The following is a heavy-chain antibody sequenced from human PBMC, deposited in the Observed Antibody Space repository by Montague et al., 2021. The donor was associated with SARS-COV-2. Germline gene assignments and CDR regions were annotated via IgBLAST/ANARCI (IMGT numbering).Heavy chain of an antibody. Sequence: LRLSCAASGFTFTSYSMHWVRQAPGKGLEWLAIVSFNGAKQYYADSVNGRFTISRDNSKNTLFLQMNSLRTEDTAVYFCARVKTGPYVPIDFWGQGTLVTVSS. CDR2: VSFNGAKQ. CDR3: ARVKTGPYVPIDF. D-gene: IGHD1-1*01. V-gene: IGHV3-30*04. CDR1: GFTFTSYS. J-gene: IGHJ4*02.